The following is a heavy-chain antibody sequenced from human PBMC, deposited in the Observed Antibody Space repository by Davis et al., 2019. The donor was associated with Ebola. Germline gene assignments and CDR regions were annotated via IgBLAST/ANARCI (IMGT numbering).Heavy chain of an antibody. J-gene: IGHJ6*02. V-gene: IGHV1-69*06. Sequence: SVKVSCKASGGTFSSYAISWERQAPGQGLEWMGGIIPIFGTANYAQKFQGRVTITADKSTSTAYMELSSLRSEDTAVYYCARDPTVTTGDYYYYGMDVWGQGTTVTVSS. CDR1: GGTFSSYA. CDR3: ARDPTVTTGDYYYYGMDV. CDR2: IIPIFGTA. D-gene: IGHD4-17*01.